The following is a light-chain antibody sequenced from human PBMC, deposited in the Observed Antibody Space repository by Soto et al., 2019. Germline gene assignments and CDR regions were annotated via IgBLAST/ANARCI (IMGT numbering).Light chain of an antibody. CDR2: VAS. V-gene: IGKV3-20*01. CDR1: QTITNNF. Sequence: EVVLTQSPGTLSLSPGDRATLSCRASQTITNNFLAWYQHKPGQAPRLLIYVASARAIGIPNRFIGSGSGTDFTLTISRLEPEDVAVYYCQQYGNSLTWTFGQGTKVEI. J-gene: IGKJ1*01. CDR3: QQYGNSLTWT.